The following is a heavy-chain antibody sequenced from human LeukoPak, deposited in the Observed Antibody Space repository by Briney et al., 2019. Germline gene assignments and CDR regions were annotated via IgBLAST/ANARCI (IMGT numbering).Heavy chain of an antibody. Sequence: ASVKVSCKASGYTFTGYYMHWVRQASGQGLEGMGWINPNSGGTNYAQKFQGRVTMTRDTSISTAYMELSRLRSDDTAVYYCARDTRATAMVLYWGQGTLVTVSS. V-gene: IGHV1-2*02. J-gene: IGHJ4*02. D-gene: IGHD5-18*01. CDR2: INPNSGGT. CDR3: ARDTRATAMVLY. CDR1: GYTFTGYY.